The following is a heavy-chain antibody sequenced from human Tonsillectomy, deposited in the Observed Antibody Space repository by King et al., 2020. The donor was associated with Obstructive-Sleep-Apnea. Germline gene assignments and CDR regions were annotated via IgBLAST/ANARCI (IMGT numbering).Heavy chain of an antibody. D-gene: IGHD1-26*01. Sequence: QLQESGPGLVKPSETLSITCTVSGGSISSSNYYWAWILQPPVKGLVWIGSINYSGSTYYYPSLKSRVTMSVDTSKNQFSLKLTSVTAADTAVYYCARDPYSYFDYWGQGTLVTVSS. CDR3: ARDPYSYFDY. V-gene: IGHV4-39*07. J-gene: IGHJ4*02. CDR1: GGSISSSNYY. CDR2: INYSGST.